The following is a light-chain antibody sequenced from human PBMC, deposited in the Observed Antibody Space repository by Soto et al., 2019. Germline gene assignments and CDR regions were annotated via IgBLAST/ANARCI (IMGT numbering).Light chain of an antibody. CDR1: QSVSSY. J-gene: IGKJ4*01. Sequence: EIVLTQSPATLSLSPGERATLSCRASQSVSSYLAWYQQKPGQAPRLLIYDASNRATDIPARFSGSGSGTDFPLTITSLEPEDFAVYYCQHRSNWLAFGGGTKVEIK. V-gene: IGKV3-11*01. CDR2: DAS. CDR3: QHRSNWLA.